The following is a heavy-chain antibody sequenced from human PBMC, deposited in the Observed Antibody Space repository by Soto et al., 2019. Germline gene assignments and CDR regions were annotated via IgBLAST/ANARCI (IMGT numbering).Heavy chain of an antibody. Sequence: QVQLVQSGAEVKKPGASVKVSCKASGYTFTSYAMHWVRQAPGQRLEWMGWINAGNGNTKYSQKFQGRVTITRDTSASTAYMELSSLRSEDTAVYYCAREGRSGNWFDPWGQGTLVTVSS. J-gene: IGHJ5*02. D-gene: IGHD6-25*01. CDR3: AREGRSGNWFDP. CDR1: GYTFTSYA. CDR2: INAGNGNT. V-gene: IGHV1-3*01.